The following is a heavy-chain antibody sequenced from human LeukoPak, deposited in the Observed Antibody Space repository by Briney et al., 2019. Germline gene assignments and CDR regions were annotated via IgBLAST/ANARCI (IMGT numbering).Heavy chain of an antibody. CDR1: GFTFSSYS. J-gene: IGHJ4*02. D-gene: IGHD6-13*01. V-gene: IGHV3-21*01. CDR3: AGVGGTYSSSFPFDY. CDR2: ISSSSSYI. Sequence: PGGSLRLSCAASGFTFSSYSMNWVRQAPGKGLEWVSSISSSSSYIYYADSVKGRFTISRDNAKNSLYVQMNSLRAEDTAVYYCAGVGGTYSSSFPFDYWGQGTLVTVSS.